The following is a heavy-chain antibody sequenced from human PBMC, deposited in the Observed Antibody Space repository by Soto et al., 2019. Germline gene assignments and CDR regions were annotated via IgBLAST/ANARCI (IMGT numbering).Heavy chain of an antibody. D-gene: IGHD1-20*01. V-gene: IGHV1-69*12. CDR3: ASRITGSPNYYSGMDV. Sequence: QVQLVQSGAEVKKPGSSVKVSCKASGGTFSSYAINWVRQAPGQGLEWMGGIIPIFGTADYAQKFQGRVTLTADESTSTAYMELSSLRSEDTAVYYCASRITGSPNYYSGMDVWGQGTTATVSS. CDR1: GGTFSSYA. CDR2: IIPIFGTA. J-gene: IGHJ6*02.